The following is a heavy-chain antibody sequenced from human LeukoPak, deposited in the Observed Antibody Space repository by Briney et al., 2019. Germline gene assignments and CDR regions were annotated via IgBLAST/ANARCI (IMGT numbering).Heavy chain of an antibody. Sequence: SETLSLTCTVSGGSISSHYWSWVRQAPGKGLEWIGYIFYSGRTNYSPSLKSRVTISIDTSKNQFSLRLTSVTTADTAVYFCARTGDYNKSTGGWFDPWGQGTLVTVSS. V-gene: IGHV4-59*11. J-gene: IGHJ5*02. D-gene: IGHD3-9*01. CDR2: IFYSGRT. CDR3: ARTGDYNKSTGGWFDP. CDR1: GGSISSHY.